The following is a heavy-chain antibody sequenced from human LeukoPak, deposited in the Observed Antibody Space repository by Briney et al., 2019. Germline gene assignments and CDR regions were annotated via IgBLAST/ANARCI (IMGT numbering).Heavy chain of an antibody. CDR2: INPNGGGT. V-gene: IGHV1-2*02. Sequence: ASVKVSCKASGYTFTGYYMHWVRQAPGQGLEWMGWINPNGGGTNYAQKFQGKVTMTRYTSISTAYMELSRLRSDDTAVYYCARAAVAGRTHFDYWGQGTLVTVSS. CDR3: ARAAVAGRTHFDY. CDR1: GYTFTGYY. J-gene: IGHJ4*02. D-gene: IGHD6-19*01.